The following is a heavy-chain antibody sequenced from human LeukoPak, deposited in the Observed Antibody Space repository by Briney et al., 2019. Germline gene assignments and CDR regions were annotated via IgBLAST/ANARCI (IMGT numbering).Heavy chain of an antibody. Sequence: SETLSLTCTVSGGSISSSSYYWGWIRQPPGKGLEWIGSIYYSGSTYYNPSLKSRVTISVDTSKNQFSLKLSSVTAADTAVYYCARHGGGLFDYWGQGTLVTVSS. J-gene: IGHJ4*02. CDR3: ARHGGGLFDY. CDR2: IYYSGST. V-gene: IGHV4-39*01. CDR1: GGSISSSSYY. D-gene: IGHD3-16*01.